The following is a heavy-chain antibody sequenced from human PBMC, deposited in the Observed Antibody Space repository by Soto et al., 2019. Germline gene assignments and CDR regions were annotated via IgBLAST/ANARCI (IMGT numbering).Heavy chain of an antibody. V-gene: IGHV1-46*01. Sequence: XSVKVSCKASGYPFTSYYMHWVRQAPGQGLEWMGIINPSGGSTSYAQKFQGRVTMTRDTSTSTVYMELSSLRSEDTAVYYCARDESGATGYWGQGTLVTVSS. CDR1: GYPFTSYY. CDR3: ARDESGATGY. D-gene: IGHD1-26*01. J-gene: IGHJ4*02. CDR2: INPSGGST.